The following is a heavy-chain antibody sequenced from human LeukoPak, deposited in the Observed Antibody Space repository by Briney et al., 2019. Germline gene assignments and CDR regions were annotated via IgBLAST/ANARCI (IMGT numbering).Heavy chain of an antibody. V-gene: IGHV4-34*01. D-gene: IGHD1-1*01. Sequence: PSETLSLTCAVYGGSFSGYYWSWIRQPPGKGLEWIGEINHSGSTNYNPSLKSRVTISVDTSKNQFSLKLSSVTAADTAVYYCTREVDLDNWNGGTFDYWGQGTLVTVSS. CDR2: INHSGST. J-gene: IGHJ4*02. CDR1: GGSFSGYY. CDR3: TREVDLDNWNGGTFDY.